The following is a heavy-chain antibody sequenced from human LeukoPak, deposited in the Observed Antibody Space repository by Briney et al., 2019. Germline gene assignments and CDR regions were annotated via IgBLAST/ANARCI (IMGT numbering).Heavy chain of an antibody. CDR3: ARDPGLRFLEWFPWFDP. CDR1: GFTFSSYW. D-gene: IGHD3-3*01. V-gene: IGHV3-74*01. J-gene: IGHJ5*02. Sequence: GGSLRLSCAASGFTFSSYWMHWVRQAPGKGLVWVSRINSDGSSTSYADSVKGRFTISRDNSKNTLYLQMNSLRAEDTAVYYCARDPGLRFLEWFPWFDPWGQGTLVTVSS. CDR2: INSDGSST.